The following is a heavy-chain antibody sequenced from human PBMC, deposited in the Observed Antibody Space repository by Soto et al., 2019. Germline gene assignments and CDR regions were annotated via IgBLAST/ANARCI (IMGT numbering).Heavy chain of an antibody. V-gene: IGHV4-34*01. J-gene: IGHJ3*02. D-gene: IGHD3-10*01. Sequence: QVQLQQWGAGLLKPSETLSLTCAVYGGPFSGYYWSWIRQPPGKGLEWIGEINHSGSTNYNPSLKSRVTISVDTSKNQFSLKLSSVTAADTAVYYCARGETNTGGAFDIWGQGTMVTVSS. CDR2: INHSGST. CDR3: ARGETNTGGAFDI. CDR1: GGPFSGYY.